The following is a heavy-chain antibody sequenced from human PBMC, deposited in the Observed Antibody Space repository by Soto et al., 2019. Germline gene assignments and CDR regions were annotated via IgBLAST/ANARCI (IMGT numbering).Heavy chain of an antibody. CDR3: ARVSYGDYGY. CDR1: GFTFSDYY. CDR2: ISSSSSYT. J-gene: IGHJ4*02. Sequence: GSLRLSCTASGFTFSDYYMSWIRQAPGKGLGWVSYISSSSSYTNYADSVKGQFTISRDNAKNSLYLQMNSLRAEDTAVYYCARVSYGDYGYWGQGTLVTVSS. D-gene: IGHD4-17*01. V-gene: IGHV3-11*06.